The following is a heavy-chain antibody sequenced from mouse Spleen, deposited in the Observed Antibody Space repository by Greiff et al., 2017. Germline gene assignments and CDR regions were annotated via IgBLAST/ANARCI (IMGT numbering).Heavy chain of an antibody. CDR1: EFTFSDYG. CDR2: ISSGSSTI. CDR3: ARGNFYYFDY. V-gene: IGHV5-17*01. D-gene: IGHD4-1*02. Sequence: EVQGVESGGGLVKPGGSLKLSCAASEFTFSDYGMHWVRQAPEKGLEWVAYISSGSSTIYYADTVKGRFTISRDNAKNTLFLQMTSLRSEDTAMYYCARGNFYYFDYWGQGTTLTVSS. J-gene: IGHJ2*01.